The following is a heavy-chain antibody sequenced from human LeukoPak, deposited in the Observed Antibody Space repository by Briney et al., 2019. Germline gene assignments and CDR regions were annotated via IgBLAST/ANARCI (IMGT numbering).Heavy chain of an antibody. V-gene: IGHV3-9*02. CDR1: GFRSDDFA. CDR2: INWSNITV. J-gene: IGHJ4*02. Sequence: GGSLRLSCVISGFRSDDFAMHWVRQAPGKGLEWVAGINWSNITVVYADAVKGRFTISRDNSKNSLYLLLNDLRAEDTAFYFCAKDSSGGVSSAGILDHWGPGTLVSVSP. CDR3: AKDSSGGVSSAGILDH. D-gene: IGHD6-13*01.